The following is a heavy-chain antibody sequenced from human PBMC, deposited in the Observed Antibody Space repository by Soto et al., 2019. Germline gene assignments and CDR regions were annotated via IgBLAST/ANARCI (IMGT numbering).Heavy chain of an antibody. Sequence: EVQLVESGGGLVQPGGSLRLSCAASGFTFSSYDMHWVRQATGKGLEWVSAIGTAGDTYYPGSVKGRFTISRENAKNSLYLQMNSLRAGDTAVCYCARGNGGTPEDDWGQGTLVTVSS. D-gene: IGHD1-1*01. CDR1: GFTFSSYD. CDR3: ARGNGGTPEDD. CDR2: IGTAGDT. V-gene: IGHV3-13*01. J-gene: IGHJ4*02.